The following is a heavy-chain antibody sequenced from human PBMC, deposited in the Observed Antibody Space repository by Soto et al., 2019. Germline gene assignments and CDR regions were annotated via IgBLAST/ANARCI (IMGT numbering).Heavy chain of an antibody. Sequence: PGGSLRLSCAASGFTFNSYWMIWVRQAPGKGLEWVANINQDGSEKYYVESVRGRFTISRDNAKNSLYLQMNSLRAEDTAVYYCARIWTRFFDYWGQGTLVTVSS. CDR2: INQDGSEK. CDR1: GFTFNSYW. CDR3: ARIWTRFFDY. D-gene: IGHD3-10*01. J-gene: IGHJ4*02. V-gene: IGHV3-7*01.